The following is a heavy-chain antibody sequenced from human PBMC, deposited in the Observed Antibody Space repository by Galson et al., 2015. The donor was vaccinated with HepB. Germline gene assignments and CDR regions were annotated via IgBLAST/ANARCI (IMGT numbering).Heavy chain of an antibody. CDR2: ISSSSFTI. D-gene: IGHD3-3*02. CDR3: ATLAPDDY. J-gene: IGHJ4*02. Sequence: SLRLSCAASGFTFSSYSMNWVRQAPGKGLEWVPYISSSSFTISYADSVKGRVTISRDNAKNSLYLQMNSLRDEDTAVYYCATLAPDDYWGQGTLVTVSS. CDR1: GFTFSSYS. V-gene: IGHV3-48*02.